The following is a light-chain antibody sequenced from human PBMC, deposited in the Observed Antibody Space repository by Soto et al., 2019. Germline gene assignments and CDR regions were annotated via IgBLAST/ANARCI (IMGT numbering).Light chain of an antibody. Sequence: DIQMTQSPSSLSASVGDRVTITCLASQSISSYLNWYQQKPGKAPKLLIYAASSLQSGVPSRFSGSGSGTDFTLTIRSLQPEDFATYYCQQPISFPITFGQGTRLEIK. V-gene: IGKV1-39*01. CDR1: QSISSY. CDR2: AAS. J-gene: IGKJ5*01. CDR3: QQPISFPIT.